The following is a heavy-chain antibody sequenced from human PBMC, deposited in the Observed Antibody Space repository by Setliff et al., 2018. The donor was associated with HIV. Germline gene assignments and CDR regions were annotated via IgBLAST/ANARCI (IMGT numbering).Heavy chain of an antibody. J-gene: IGHJ3*02. CDR1: GFSITDGFY. D-gene: IGHD3-3*01. CDR3: ARESRNDFWSGYYRTFDI. Sequence: PSETLSLTCDVSGFSITDGFYWAWSRQCPGKGLEWIGSINHSGSTYCTPSLKSRVTISVDTSKNQFSLKLSSVTATDTAMYFCARESRNDFWSGYYRTFDIWGQGTMVTVSS. CDR2: INHSGST. V-gene: IGHV4-38-2*02.